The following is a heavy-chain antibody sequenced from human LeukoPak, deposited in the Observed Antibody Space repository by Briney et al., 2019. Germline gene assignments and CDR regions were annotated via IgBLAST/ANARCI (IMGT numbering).Heavy chain of an antibody. D-gene: IGHD5-18*01. Sequence: SETLSLTCAVYGGSFSGYYWRWIRQPPGKGLEWIGEISHSGSTNYNPSLKSRVTISVDTSKNQFSLKLSSVTAADTAVYYCARGEEMNDTAMVHEFDYWGQGTLVTVSS. V-gene: IGHV4-34*01. CDR2: ISHSGST. CDR3: ARGEEMNDTAMVHEFDY. CDR1: GGSFSGYY. J-gene: IGHJ4*02.